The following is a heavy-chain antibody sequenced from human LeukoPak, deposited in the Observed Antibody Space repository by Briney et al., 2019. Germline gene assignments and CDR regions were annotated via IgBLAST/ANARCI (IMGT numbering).Heavy chain of an antibody. CDR3: ARDGAVGDTTQNQHRFDY. Sequence: GASVKVSCKASGYTFTTYGISWMRQAPGQGPEWMGWISVYNGNTEYAQKDQGRLTLTTDTSTSTAYMELRGLRSDDTAVYFCARDGAVGDTTQNQHRFDYWGQGTLVTVSS. CDR2: ISVYNGNT. J-gene: IGHJ4*02. V-gene: IGHV1-18*01. CDR1: GYTFTTYG. D-gene: IGHD1-26*01.